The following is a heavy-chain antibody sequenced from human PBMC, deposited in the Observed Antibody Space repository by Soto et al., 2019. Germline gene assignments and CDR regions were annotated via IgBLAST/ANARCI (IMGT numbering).Heavy chain of an antibody. D-gene: IGHD3-9*01. V-gene: IGHV1-18*01. CDR3: AREGGSYDILTGYNSTPDFDS. Sequence: ASVKVSCKASGYTFTSYGISWVRQAPGQGLEWMGWISAYNGNTNYAQKLQGRVTMTTDTSTSTAYMELRSLRSDDTAVYYCAREGGSYDILTGYNSTPDFDSLGQGTLVTVSS. CDR1: GYTFTSYG. J-gene: IGHJ4*02. CDR2: ISAYNGNT.